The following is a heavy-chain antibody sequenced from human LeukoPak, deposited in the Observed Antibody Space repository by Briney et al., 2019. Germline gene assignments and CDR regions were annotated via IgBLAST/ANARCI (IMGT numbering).Heavy chain of an antibody. CDR3: AGERGEESSSGWYKRNYFDN. J-gene: IGHJ4*02. CDR2: GDYSGGT. Sequence: PSETLSLTCTVSGDSFSSVTDYWAWIRQPPGKGLEWIASGDYSGGTYYNPSLESRVAISADMSKSQFSLNLTSVTGEDTAVYYCAGERGEESSSGWYKRNYFDNWGQGIRVTVSS. CDR1: GDSFSSVTDY. V-gene: IGHV4-39*07. D-gene: IGHD6-19*01.